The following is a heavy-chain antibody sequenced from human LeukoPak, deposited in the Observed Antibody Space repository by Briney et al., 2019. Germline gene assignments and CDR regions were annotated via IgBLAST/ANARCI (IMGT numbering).Heavy chain of an antibody. J-gene: IGHJ4*02. Sequence: ASVKVSCKASGYTFTGYYIYWVRQAPGQRLEYMGWVNPNRGGTNSTQKFQGRVTMTRDTSISTAYMELSRLRSDDTAVYYCARATEGGYHYWGQGTLVTVSS. CDR2: VNPNRGGT. V-gene: IGHV1-2*02. D-gene: IGHD3-22*01. CDR3: ARATEGGYHY. CDR1: GYTFTGYY.